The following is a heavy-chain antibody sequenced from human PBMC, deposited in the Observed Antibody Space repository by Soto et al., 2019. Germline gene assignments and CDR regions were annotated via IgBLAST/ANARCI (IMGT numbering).Heavy chain of an antibody. D-gene: IGHD3-10*01. CDR1: GGSISSSSYY. V-gene: IGHV4-39*01. J-gene: IGHJ4*02. CDR3: ATLWFGESPY. CDR2: IYYSGST. Sequence: QLQLQESGPGLVKPSETLSLTCTVSGGSISSSSYYWGWIRQPPGKGLEWIGSIYYSGSTYYNPSPKWRVTQSVDPAKNPFPPKLSSVTAPDTAVYYCATLWFGESPYWGQGTLVTVSS.